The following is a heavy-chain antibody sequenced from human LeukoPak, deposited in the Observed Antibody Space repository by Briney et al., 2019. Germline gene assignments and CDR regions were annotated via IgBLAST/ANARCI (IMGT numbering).Heavy chain of an antibody. CDR1: GGTFSSYA. CDR3: ARGKVAGPFDY. D-gene: IGHD6-19*01. J-gene: IGHJ4*02. CDR2: IIPIFGTA. Sequence: ASVKVSCKASGGTFSSYAISWVRQAPGQGLEWMGGIIPIFGTANYAQKFQGRVTITRNTSISTAYMELSSLRSEDTAVYYCARGKVAGPFDYWGQGTLVTVSS. V-gene: IGHV1-69*05.